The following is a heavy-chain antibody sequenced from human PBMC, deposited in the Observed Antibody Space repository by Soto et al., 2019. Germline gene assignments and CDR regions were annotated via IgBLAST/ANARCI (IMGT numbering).Heavy chain of an antibody. CDR2: ISYDGSNK. V-gene: IGHV3-30*18. Sequence: QVQLVESGGGVVQPGRSLRLSCAASGFTFSSYGMHWVRQAPGKGLEWVAVISYDGSNKYYADSVKGRFTISRDNSKNTLYLRMNSLRAEDTAVYYCAKTSGPMFYDYYMDVWGKGTTVTVSS. CDR3: AKTSGPMFYDYYMDV. J-gene: IGHJ6*03. CDR1: GFTFSSYG. D-gene: IGHD6-19*01.